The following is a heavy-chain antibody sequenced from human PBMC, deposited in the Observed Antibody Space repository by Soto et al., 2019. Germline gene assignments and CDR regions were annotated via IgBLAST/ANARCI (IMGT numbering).Heavy chain of an antibody. CDR3: ARDFGQTTPTPPYFQH. CDR1: GYTFTSYG. Sequence: QVQLVQSGAEVKKPGASVKVSCKASGYTFTSYGISWVRQAPGQGLEWMGWISAHNGNTNYAQKLQGRVTMTTDTSTSTAHMELRSLRSDDTAVYYCARDFGQTTPTPPYFQHWGQGTLVTVSS. CDR2: ISAHNGNT. V-gene: IGHV1-18*01. D-gene: IGHD4-17*01. J-gene: IGHJ1*01.